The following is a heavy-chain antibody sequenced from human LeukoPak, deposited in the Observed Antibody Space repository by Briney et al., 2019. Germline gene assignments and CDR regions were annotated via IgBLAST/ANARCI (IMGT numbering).Heavy chain of an antibody. CDR3: ATWRTAKTGFDY. J-gene: IGHJ4*02. Sequence: SETLSLTCTVSGGSISNNNYYWAWIRQPPGKGLECIGSIYYSGSPYYHPSLKSRVTISVDTSKNQFSLRLSSVTAADTAVYYCATWRTAKTGFDYWGQGTLVTVSS. CDR1: GGSISNNNYY. V-gene: IGHV4-39*01. CDR2: IYYSGSP. D-gene: IGHD1-1*01.